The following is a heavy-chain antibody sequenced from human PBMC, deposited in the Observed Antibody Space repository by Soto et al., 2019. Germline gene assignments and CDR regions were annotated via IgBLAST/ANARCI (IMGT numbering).Heavy chain of an antibody. CDR2: MNPGSGKT. Sequence: ASVKVSCKASGYTFINYDIRWVRQATGQGLEWMGWMNPGSGKTGYANKFQGRVTMTRDASTSTAHLELSSLTSEDTAVYYCASRAARPEVDYWGQGTLVTVYS. V-gene: IGHV1-8*02. J-gene: IGHJ4*02. D-gene: IGHD6-6*01. CDR3: ASRAARPEVDY. CDR1: GYTFINYD.